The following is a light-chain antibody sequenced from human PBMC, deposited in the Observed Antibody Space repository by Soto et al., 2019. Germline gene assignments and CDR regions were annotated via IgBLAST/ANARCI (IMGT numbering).Light chain of an antibody. Sequence: LVLTQPPGTRSASPGHSXTLSCTASQSVSRNLAWYQQKPGQAPRLLFYGASTRATGIPARFSGSGSGTEFTLTISSLQSEDFAVYYCQQYNNWPSWTFGQGTKVDIK. V-gene: IGKV3-15*01. CDR1: QSVSRN. J-gene: IGKJ1*01. CDR3: QQYNNWPSWT. CDR2: GAS.